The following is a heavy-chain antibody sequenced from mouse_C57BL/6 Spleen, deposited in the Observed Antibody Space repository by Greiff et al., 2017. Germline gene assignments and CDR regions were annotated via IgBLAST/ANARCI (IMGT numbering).Heavy chain of an antibody. Sequence: VQLQQSGPELVKPGASVKISCKASGYTFTDYYMNWVKQSHGKSLEWIGDINPNNGGTSYNQKFKGKATLTVDKSSSTAYMELRSLTSEDSAVYYCASENGYAYAMDYWGQGTSVTVSS. CDR1: GYTFTDYY. V-gene: IGHV1-26*01. J-gene: IGHJ4*01. CDR2: INPNNGGT. CDR3: ASENGYAYAMDY. D-gene: IGHD2-2*01.